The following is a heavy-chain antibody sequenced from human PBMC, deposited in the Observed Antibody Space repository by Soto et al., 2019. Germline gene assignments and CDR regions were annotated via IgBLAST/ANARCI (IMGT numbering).Heavy chain of an antibody. D-gene: IGHD2-2*01. J-gene: IGHJ6*02. Sequence: PGGSLRLSCAASGFTFDDYAMHWVRQAPGKGLEWVSLISWDGGSTYYADSVKGRFTISRDSSKNSLYLQMNSLRAEDTALYYCAKDIRSSTSWKNYYYYGMDVWGQGTTVTVSS. CDR2: ISWDGGST. CDR3: AKDIRSSTSWKNYYYYGMDV. V-gene: IGHV3-43D*04. CDR1: GFTFDDYA.